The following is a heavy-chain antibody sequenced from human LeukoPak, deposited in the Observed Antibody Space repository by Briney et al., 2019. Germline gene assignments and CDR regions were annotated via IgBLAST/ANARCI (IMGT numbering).Heavy chain of an antibody. V-gene: IGHV1-18*01. CDR1: GYTFTSYG. J-gene: IGHJ3*02. CDR2: ISAYNGNT. CDR3: AREREKWELLFAFDI. Sequence: GASVKVSCKASGYTFTSYGISWVRQAPGQGLEWMGWISAYNGNTNYAQKLQGRVTMTTDTSTSTAYMELRSLRSDDTAVYYCAREREKWELLFAFDIWGQGTMVTVSS. D-gene: IGHD1-26*01.